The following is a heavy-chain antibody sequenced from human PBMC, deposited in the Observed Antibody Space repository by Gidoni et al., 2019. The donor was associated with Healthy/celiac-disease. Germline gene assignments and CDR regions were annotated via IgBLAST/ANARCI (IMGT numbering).Heavy chain of an antibody. Sequence: QLQLQESGPGLVKPSETLSLTCTVSGGSISSSSYYWGWIRQPTGRGLEWIGSLYYSGSTYYNPSLKRRVTISVDTSKNQFSLTLSSVTAADTAVYYCARGGRFKAYCSGGSCKYGMDVWGQGTTVTVSS. J-gene: IGHJ6*02. CDR3: ARGGRFKAYCSGGSCKYGMDV. D-gene: IGHD2-15*01. CDR2: LYYSGST. CDR1: GGSISSSSYY. V-gene: IGHV4-39*07.